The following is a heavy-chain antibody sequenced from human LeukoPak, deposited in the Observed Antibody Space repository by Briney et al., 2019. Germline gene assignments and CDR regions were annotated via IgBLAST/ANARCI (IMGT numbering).Heavy chain of an antibody. Sequence: ASVKVPCKASGYTFTSYGISWVRQAPGQGLEWMGWISAYNGNTNYAQKLQGRVTMTTDTSTSTAYMELRSLRSDDTAVYYCARAEWADTAMVTYPYYYYGMDVWGQGTTVTVSS. D-gene: IGHD5-18*01. V-gene: IGHV1-18*01. CDR2: ISAYNGNT. J-gene: IGHJ6*02. CDR3: ARAEWADTAMVTYPYYYYGMDV. CDR1: GYTFTSYG.